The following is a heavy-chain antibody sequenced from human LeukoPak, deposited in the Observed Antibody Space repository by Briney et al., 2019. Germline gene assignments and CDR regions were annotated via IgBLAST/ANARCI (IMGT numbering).Heavy chain of an antibody. CDR1: GGSISSYY. J-gene: IGHJ4*02. CDR3: ARAEWWY. Sequence: SETLSLTCTVSGGSISSYYWSWIRQPPGKGLEWIGYISYSGSTNYNPSLKSRVTISVDTSKNQFSLKLSSVTAADTAVYYCARAEWWYWGQGTLVTVSS. CDR2: ISYSGST. D-gene: IGHD2-8*01. V-gene: IGHV4-59*01.